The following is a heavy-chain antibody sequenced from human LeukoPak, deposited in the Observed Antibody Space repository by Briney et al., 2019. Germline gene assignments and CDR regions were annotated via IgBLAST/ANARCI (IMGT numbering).Heavy chain of an antibody. CDR3: AGLRGYDYVWGSR. CDR1: GFTMSSYA. Sequence: GGSQRLSCAASGFTMSSYAMSWVRQAPGKGLEWVSVISASGTSTYYADSVKGRFTISRDNSKSTLYLQMNSLRGEDTAIYYCAGLRGYDYVWGSRRGQRTLVTVSS. J-gene: IGHJ4*02. V-gene: IGHV3-23*01. D-gene: IGHD3-16*01. CDR2: ISASGTST.